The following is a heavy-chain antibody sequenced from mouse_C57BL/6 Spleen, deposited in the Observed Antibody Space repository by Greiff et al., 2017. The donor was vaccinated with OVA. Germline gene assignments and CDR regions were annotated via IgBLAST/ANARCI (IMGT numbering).Heavy chain of an antibody. Sequence: LVESGAELVRPGASVTLSCKASGYTFTDYEMHWVKQTPVHGLEWIGAIDPETGGTAYNQKFKGKAILTADKSSSTAYMELRSLTSEDSAVYYCTRVRDYYGSTYWYFDVWGTGTTVTVSS. J-gene: IGHJ1*03. CDR3: TRVRDYYGSTYWYFDV. D-gene: IGHD1-1*01. CDR2: IDPETGGT. V-gene: IGHV1-15*01. CDR1: GYTFTDYE.